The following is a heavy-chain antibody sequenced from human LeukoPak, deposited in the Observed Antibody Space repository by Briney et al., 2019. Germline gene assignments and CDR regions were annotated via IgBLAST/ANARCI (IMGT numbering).Heavy chain of an antibody. CDR2: ISTSGST. Sequence: SETLSLTCTVSGGSISSYYWSWIRQPPGKGLEWIGHISTSGSTDYNPSLKSRVTMSVDTSRNQFSLKLTSVTAADTAVYYCARGDWYFDLWGRGTLVTVSS. CDR1: GGSISSYY. V-gene: IGHV4-4*07. CDR3: ARGDWYFDL. J-gene: IGHJ2*01.